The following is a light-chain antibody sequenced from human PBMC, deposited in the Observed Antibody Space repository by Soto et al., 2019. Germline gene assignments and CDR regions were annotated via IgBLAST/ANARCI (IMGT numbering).Light chain of an antibody. CDR2: EVS. CDR1: SSDVGGYNY. V-gene: IGLV2-14*01. CDR3: SSYTSSRGLV. Sequence: QSVLTQPASVSGSPGQSITISCTGTSSDVGGYNYVSWYQQHPGKAPKLMIYEVSNRPSGVSNRFSGSKSGNTASLTISGLQAEDEADYYCSSYTSSRGLVFGGGTKVTVL. J-gene: IGLJ2*01.